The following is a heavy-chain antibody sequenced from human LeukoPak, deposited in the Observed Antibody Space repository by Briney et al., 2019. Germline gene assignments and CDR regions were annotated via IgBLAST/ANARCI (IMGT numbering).Heavy chain of an antibody. J-gene: IGHJ4*02. CDR1: GGSFSGYY. CDR3: ARHELERPYDY. D-gene: IGHD1-1*01. CDR2: INHSGST. Sequence: PSETLSLTCAVYGGSFSGYYWSWIRQPPGKGLEWIGEINHSGSTNYNPSLKSRVTISVDTSKNQFSLKLNSVTAADTAVYYCARHELERPYDYWGQGTLVTVSS. V-gene: IGHV4-34*01.